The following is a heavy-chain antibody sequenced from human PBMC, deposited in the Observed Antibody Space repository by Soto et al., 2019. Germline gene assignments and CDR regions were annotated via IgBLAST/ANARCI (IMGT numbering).Heavy chain of an antibody. V-gene: IGHV3-15*01. CDR2: SKSITDGGTT. D-gene: IGHD2-2*01. CDR1: GITFSSDW. J-gene: IGHJ6*02. CDR3: TTDSADIVVVPATFGMDV. Sequence: GGALRLSCADSGITFSSDWMTGVRRAPGKGLEWVGRSKSITDGGTTDYAAPVKGRFTISRDDSKDTLYLQMNNLRTEDTAVYHCTTDSADIVVVPATFGMDVWGQGTTVTVSS.